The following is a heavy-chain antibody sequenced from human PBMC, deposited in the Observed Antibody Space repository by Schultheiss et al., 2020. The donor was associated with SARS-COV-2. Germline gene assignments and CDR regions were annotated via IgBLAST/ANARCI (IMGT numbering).Heavy chain of an antibody. Sequence: GGSLRLSCAASGFTFSSYGMHWVRQAPGKGLEWVAVIWYDGSNKYYADSVKGRFTISRDNAKNTLYLQMNSLRAEDTAVYYCARDPDFTTGDGFDIWGQGTMVTVSS. CDR1: GFTFSSYG. D-gene: IGHD3-22*01. CDR3: ARDPDFTTGDGFDI. J-gene: IGHJ3*02. V-gene: IGHV3-33*08. CDR2: IWYDGSNK.